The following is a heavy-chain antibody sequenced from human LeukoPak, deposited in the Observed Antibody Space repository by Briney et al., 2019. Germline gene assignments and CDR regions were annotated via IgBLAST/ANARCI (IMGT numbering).Heavy chain of an antibody. D-gene: IGHD1-26*01. CDR2: IYSDSST. CDR1: GFTVSSNY. J-gene: IGHJ4*02. Sequence: PGGSLRLSCAASGFTVSSNYMNWVRQAPGKGLECVSVIYSDSSTYYADSVKGRFTISRDNSKSTLYLQMNSLRAEDTAVYYCARELGSYYRYFDYWGQGTLVTVSS. V-gene: IGHV3-53*01. CDR3: ARELGSYYRYFDY.